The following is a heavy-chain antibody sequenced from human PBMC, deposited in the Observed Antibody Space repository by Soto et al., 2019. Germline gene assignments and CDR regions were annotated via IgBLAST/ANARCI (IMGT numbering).Heavy chain of an antibody. D-gene: IGHD3-3*01. J-gene: IGHJ6*02. CDR1: GGSISSGGYY. CDR3: ARGEGDYDFWSGYLNYYYGMDV. V-gene: IGHV4-31*03. Sequence: PSETLSLTCTVSGGSISSGGYYWSWIRQHPGKGLEWIGYIYYSGSTYYNPSLKSRVTISVDASKSQFSLKLSSVTAADTAVYYCARGEGDYDFWSGYLNYYYGMDVWGQGTTVTVSS. CDR2: IYYSGST.